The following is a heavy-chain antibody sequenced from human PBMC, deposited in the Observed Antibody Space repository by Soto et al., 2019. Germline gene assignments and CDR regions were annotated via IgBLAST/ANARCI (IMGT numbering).Heavy chain of an antibody. Sequence: GASVKVSCKVSGYTLTELSMHWVRQAPGKGLEWMGGFDPEDGETIYAQKFQGRVTMTEDTSTDTAYMELSSLRSEDTAVYYCATFLQRDYYDSSGLYWGQGTLVTVSS. D-gene: IGHD3-22*01. CDR1: GYTLTELS. CDR2: FDPEDGET. J-gene: IGHJ4*02. V-gene: IGHV1-24*01. CDR3: ATFLQRDYYDSSGLY.